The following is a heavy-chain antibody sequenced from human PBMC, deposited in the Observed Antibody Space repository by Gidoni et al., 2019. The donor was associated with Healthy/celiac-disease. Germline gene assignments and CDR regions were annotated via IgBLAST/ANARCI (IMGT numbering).Heavy chain of an antibody. J-gene: IGHJ4*02. V-gene: IGHV3-21*01. Sequence: EVQLVESGGGLVKPGGSLRLSCAASGFTFSSYSMNWVRQAPGKGLEWVSSISSSSSYIYYADSVKGRFTISRDNAKNSLYLQMNSLRAEDTAVYYCARDLKLGIGYWGQGTQLTVSS. D-gene: IGHD7-27*01. CDR3: ARDLKLGIGY. CDR2: ISSSSSYI. CDR1: GFTFSSYS.